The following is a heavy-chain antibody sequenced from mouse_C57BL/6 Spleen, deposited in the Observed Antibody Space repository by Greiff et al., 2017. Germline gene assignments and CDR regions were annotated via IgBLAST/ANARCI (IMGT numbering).Heavy chain of an antibody. D-gene: IGHD4-1*01. J-gene: IGHJ3*01. Sequence: VQLQQSGAELAKPGASVKLSCKASGYTFTSYWMHWVKQRPGQGLEWIGYINPSSGYTKYNQKFKDKATLTAEKSSSTAYMQLSSLTYEDSAVYYCESGLTGTGAYWGQGTLVTVSA. CDR1: GYTFTSYW. V-gene: IGHV1-7*01. CDR3: ESGLTGTGAY. CDR2: INPSSGYT.